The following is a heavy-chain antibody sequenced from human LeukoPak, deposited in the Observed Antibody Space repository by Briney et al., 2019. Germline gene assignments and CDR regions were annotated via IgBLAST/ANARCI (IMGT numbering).Heavy chain of an antibody. CDR2: IYYSGST. V-gene: IGHV4-59*01. CDR1: GGSISSYY. D-gene: IGHD3-3*01. Sequence: SETLSLTCTVSGGSISSYYWSWIRQPPGKGLEWIGYIYYSGSTNYNPSLKSRVTISVDTSKNQFSLKLSSVTAADTAVYYCARTEDITTGAFHIWGQGTIVTVSS. J-gene: IGHJ3*02. CDR3: ARTEDITTGAFHI.